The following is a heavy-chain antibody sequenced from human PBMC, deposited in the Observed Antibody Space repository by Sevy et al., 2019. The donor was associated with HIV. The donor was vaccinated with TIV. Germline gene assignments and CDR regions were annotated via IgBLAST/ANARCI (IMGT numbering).Heavy chain of an antibody. CDR3: ATTKDYYESSGSPFDY. J-gene: IGHJ4*02. CDR1: GYTLTQLS. Sequence: ASVKVSCKVSGYTLTQLSMHWVRQAPGKGLEWMGCFDPEDDETLYAQNFQARVTMTEDTSTGTAYMELRTLRSEDTALYYCATTKDYYESSGSPFDYWGQGTLVTVSS. V-gene: IGHV1-24*01. D-gene: IGHD3-22*01. CDR2: FDPEDDET.